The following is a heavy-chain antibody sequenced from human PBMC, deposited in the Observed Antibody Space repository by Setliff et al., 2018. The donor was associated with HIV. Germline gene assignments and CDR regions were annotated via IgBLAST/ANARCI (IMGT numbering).Heavy chain of an antibody. CDR3: ARDTGVNVAPDGRGYHTFDF. V-gene: IGHV4-38-2*02. D-gene: IGHD2-8*02. CDR2: IYHRGGT. J-gene: IGHJ3*01. Sequence: SETLSLTCSVSGSSISSNPYWWAWIRQPPGKGLEYIGTIYHRGGTFNNPSLKSRVVMSVDTSKNQFSLKLTSVTAADTATYYCARDTGVNVAPDGRGYHTFDFWGRGTMVTVSS. CDR1: GSSISSNPYW.